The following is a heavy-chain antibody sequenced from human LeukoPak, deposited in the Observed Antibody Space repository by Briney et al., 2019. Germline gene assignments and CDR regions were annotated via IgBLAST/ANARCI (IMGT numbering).Heavy chain of an antibody. CDR1: GGSFSGYY. J-gene: IGHJ6*04. Sequence: PSETLSLTCAVYGGSFSGYYWSRIRQPPGKGLEWIGEINHSGSTNYNPSLKSRVTISVDTSKNQFSLKLSSVTAADTAVYYCARGEDAVATIFYYYYYGMDVWGKGTTVTVSS. CDR3: ARGEDAVATIFYYYYYGMDV. CDR2: INHSGST. D-gene: IGHD5-12*01. V-gene: IGHV4-34*01.